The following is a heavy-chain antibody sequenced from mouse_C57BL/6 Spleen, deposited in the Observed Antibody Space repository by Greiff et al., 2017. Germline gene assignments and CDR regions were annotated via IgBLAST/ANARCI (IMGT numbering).Heavy chain of an antibody. CDR3: AKGGVYYDYDDAMDY. CDR1: GYTFTDYN. CDR2: INPNNGGT. V-gene: IGHV1-22*01. Sequence: EVKVVESGPELVKPGASVKMSCKASGYTFTDYNMHWVKQSHGKSLEWIGYINPNNGGTSYNQKFKGKATLTVNKSSSTAYMELRSLTSEDSAVYYCAKGGVYYDYDDAMDYWGQGTSVTVSS. D-gene: IGHD2-4*01. J-gene: IGHJ4*01.